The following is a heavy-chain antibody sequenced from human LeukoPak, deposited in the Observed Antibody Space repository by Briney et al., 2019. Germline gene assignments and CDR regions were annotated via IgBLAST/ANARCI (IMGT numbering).Heavy chain of an antibody. D-gene: IGHD5-18*01. CDR1: GGSFSGYY. CDR2: IYYSGST. CDR3: ASRYSYGSGGFDY. Sequence: SETLSLTCAVYGGSFSGYYWSWIRQHPGKGLEWIGYIYYSGSTYYNPSLKSRVTISVDTSKNQFSLKLSSVTAADTAVYYCASRYSYGSGGFDYWGQGTLVTVSS. J-gene: IGHJ4*02. V-gene: IGHV4-31*11.